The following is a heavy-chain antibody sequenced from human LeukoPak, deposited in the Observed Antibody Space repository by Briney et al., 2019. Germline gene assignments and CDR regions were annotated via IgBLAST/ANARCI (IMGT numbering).Heavy chain of an antibody. Sequence: ASVKVSCTASGYTFTSYYMHRVRQAPGLGLEWMGIINPSGGSTNYAQKFQGRVTMTRDTSTSTVYMELSSLRSEDTAVYYCARDACSSRICSAGGNWFDPWGQGTLVTVSS. CDR3: ARDACSSRICSAGGNWFDP. J-gene: IGHJ5*02. CDR2: INPSGGST. V-gene: IGHV1-46*01. D-gene: IGHD2-2*01. CDR1: GYTFTSYY.